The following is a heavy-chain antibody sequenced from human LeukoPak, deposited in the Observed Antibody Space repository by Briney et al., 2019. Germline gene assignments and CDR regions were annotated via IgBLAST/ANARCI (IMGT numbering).Heavy chain of an antibody. CDR3: AGXXXXGXXXXXXXXMXV. CDR1: XGSISSYY. V-gene: IGHV4-4*07. CDR2: IYTSGST. J-gene: IGHJ6*04. Sequence: XTXSXGSISSYYWSWIRQPAGKGLEWIGRIYTSGSTNYNPSLKSRVTMSVDTSKNQFSLKLSSVTAADTAGYNCAGXXXXGXXXXXXXXMXVWGKGTTVTIPS.